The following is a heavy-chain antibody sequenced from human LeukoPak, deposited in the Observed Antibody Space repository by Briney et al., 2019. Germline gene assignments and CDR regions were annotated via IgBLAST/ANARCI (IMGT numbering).Heavy chain of an antibody. D-gene: IGHD6-13*01. CDR3: ARSIAAAGTLDY. Sequence: SVKVSCKASGGTFSSYAISWVRQAPGQGLEWMGGIIPISGTANYAQKFQGRVTITADESTSTAYMELSSLRSEDTAVYYCARSIAAAGTLDYWGQGTLATVSS. CDR1: GGTFSSYA. V-gene: IGHV1-69*13. CDR2: IIPISGTA. J-gene: IGHJ4*02.